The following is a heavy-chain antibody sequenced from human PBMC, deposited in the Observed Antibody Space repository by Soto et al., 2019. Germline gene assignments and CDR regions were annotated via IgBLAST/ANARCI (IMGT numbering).Heavy chain of an antibody. V-gene: IGHV1-8*01. D-gene: IGHD5-12*01. Sequence: QVQLVQSGAEVKKPGASVKVSCKASGYTFTSYDINWVRQATGQGLEWRGWMNPNSGNTVDAQTFQGRVTLTRTTSISTAYMELSSLRSEDTAVYYCARDASTTAFEYWGQGTLVTVSS. CDR2: MNPNSGNT. J-gene: IGHJ4*02. CDR1: GYTFTSYD. CDR3: ARDASTTAFEY.